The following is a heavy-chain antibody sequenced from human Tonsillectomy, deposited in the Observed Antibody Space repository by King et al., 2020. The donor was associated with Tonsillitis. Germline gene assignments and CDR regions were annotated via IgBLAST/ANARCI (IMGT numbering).Heavy chain of an antibody. V-gene: IGHV3-73*01. Sequence: VQLVESGGDLVQPGGSLTLSCAVSGFTFSGSAVHWVRQASGKGLEWVGRIRSKLNNYATSYAASVKGRFTISRDDSKNMAYLQMSSLKPEDTAVYYCTRRGDGYNGDYCGQGTLVTVSS. D-gene: IGHD5-24*01. CDR3: TRRGDGYNGDY. CDR1: GFTFSGSA. J-gene: IGHJ4*02. CDR2: IRSKLNNYAT.